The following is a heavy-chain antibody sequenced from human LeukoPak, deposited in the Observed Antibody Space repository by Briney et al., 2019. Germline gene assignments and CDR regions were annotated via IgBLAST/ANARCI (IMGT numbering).Heavy chain of an antibody. J-gene: IGHJ5*02. D-gene: IGHD1-20*01. Sequence: SETLSLTCTVSGGSISSGSYYWSWIRQPAGKGLEWIGRIYTSGSTNYNPSLKRRVTISVDTSKNQFSLKLSSVTAADTAVYYCARGDNWNDWEWFDPWGQGNLVTVSS. CDR1: GGSISSGSYY. CDR2: IYTSGST. CDR3: ARGDNWNDWEWFDP. V-gene: IGHV4-61*02.